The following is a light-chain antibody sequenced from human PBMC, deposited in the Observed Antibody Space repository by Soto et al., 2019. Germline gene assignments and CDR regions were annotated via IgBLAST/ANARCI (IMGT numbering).Light chain of an antibody. J-gene: IGKJ1*01. CDR2: DAS. Sequence: IPVTQCASSLSASVGDSVTITCRASQGVXNDLAWYQEKPGKAPKMLXYDASNLQGGVPSRLSGSGSGTDFTLTISSLQSEYFATYYCQQTYSTTGTFGQGTKVDIK. CDR1: QGVXND. V-gene: IGKV1-39*01. CDR3: QQTYSTTGT.